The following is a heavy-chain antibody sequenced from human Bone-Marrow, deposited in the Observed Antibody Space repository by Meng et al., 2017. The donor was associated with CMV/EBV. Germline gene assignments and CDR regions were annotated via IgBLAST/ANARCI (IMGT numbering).Heavy chain of an antibody. CDR1: GFSFSKYW. D-gene: IGHD2-8*02. J-gene: IGHJ4*02. CDR2: TNEDGTIT. V-gene: IGHV3-74*01. Sequence: GESLKISCAASGFSFSKYWMHWVRQVPGKGLVWVSRTNEDGTITNYADSVKGRFTISRDNAKNTMYLQMNSLKVEDTAIYYCTSDTGGVGADWGQGTLVTVSS. CDR3: TSDTGGVGAD.